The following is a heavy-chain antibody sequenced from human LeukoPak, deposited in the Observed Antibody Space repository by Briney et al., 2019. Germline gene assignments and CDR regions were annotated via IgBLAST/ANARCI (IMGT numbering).Heavy chain of an antibody. D-gene: IGHD5-24*01. CDR1: GFTFSTYG. J-gene: IGHJ4*02. Sequence: GRSLRLSCAASGFTFSTYGMHWVRQAPGKGLEWVAVISFDGSNKFYADSVKGRFTISRDNSNNTVYLQMNSLRPEDTAVYYCANGHNWGQGALVTLSS. CDR2: ISFDGSNK. CDR3: ANGHN. V-gene: IGHV3-30*18.